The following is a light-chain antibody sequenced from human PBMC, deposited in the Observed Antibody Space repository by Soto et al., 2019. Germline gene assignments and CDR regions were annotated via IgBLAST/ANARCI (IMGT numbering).Light chain of an antibody. CDR1: QSVSSSY. Sequence: EVEMTQSPPTVYVSPGESAALSCRASQSVSSSYLAWYQQKPGQAPRLLIYGASSRATGIPDRFSGSGSGTEFTLTISSLQSEDFAIYYCQQYNNWPPWTFGQGTKVDIK. J-gene: IGKJ1*01. CDR3: QQYNNWPPWT. CDR2: GAS. V-gene: IGKV3D-15*01.